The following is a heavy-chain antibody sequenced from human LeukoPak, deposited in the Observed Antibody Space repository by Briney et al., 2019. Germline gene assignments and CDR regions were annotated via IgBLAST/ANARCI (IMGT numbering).Heavy chain of an antibody. CDR1: GFTFSSYW. J-gene: IGHJ3*02. Sequence: GGSLRLSCAASGFTFSSYWMSWVRQAPGKGLEWVANIKQDGSEKYYVDSVKGRFTISRDNAKNSLYLQMNSLRAEDTAVYYCARVWGYTAAAFDIWGQGTMVTVSS. V-gene: IGHV3-7*01. CDR3: ARVWGYTAAAFDI. D-gene: IGHD6-25*01. CDR2: IKQDGSEK.